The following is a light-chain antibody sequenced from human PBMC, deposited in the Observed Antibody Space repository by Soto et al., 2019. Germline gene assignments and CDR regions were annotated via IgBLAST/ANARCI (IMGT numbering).Light chain of an antibody. J-gene: IGKJ1*01. Sequence: DIQMTQSPSTLSGSVGDRVTITCRASQTISSWLTWYQQKPGKAPKLLIYKASSLESGVPSRFSGSASGTEFTLTISSLQSEDFATYYCQPYNSYRPFGQGTKVDIK. CDR2: KAS. CDR3: QPYNSYRP. V-gene: IGKV1-5*03. CDR1: QTISSW.